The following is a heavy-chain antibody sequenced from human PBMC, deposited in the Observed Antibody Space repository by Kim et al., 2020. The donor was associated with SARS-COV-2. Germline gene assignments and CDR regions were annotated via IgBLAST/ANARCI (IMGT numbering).Heavy chain of an antibody. V-gene: IGHV3-48*02. CDR2: ISGSTSHT. J-gene: IGHJ4*02. D-gene: IGHD3-3*01. CDR3: TRDAESYYSNRGGYTLGGYY. Sequence: GGSLRLSCAASGFTFSRYSMNWVRQAPGKGLEWVSYISGSTSHTYYADSVKGRFTISRDYAKNSLYLQMNSLRDEDTAVYYCTRDAESYYSNRGGYTLGGYYWGQGTLVTVSS. CDR1: GFTFSRYS.